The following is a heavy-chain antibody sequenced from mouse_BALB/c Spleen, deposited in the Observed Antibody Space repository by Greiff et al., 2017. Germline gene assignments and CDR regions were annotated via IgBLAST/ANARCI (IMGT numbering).Heavy chain of an antibody. CDR2: INPSSGYT. CDR1: GYTFTSYT. Sequence: VQLQESGAELARPGASVKMSCKASGYTFTSYTMHWVKQRPGQGLEWIGYINPSSGYTNYNQKFKDKATLTADKSSSTAYMQLSSLTSEDSAVYYCARLGVGDFDYWGQGTTLTVSS. V-gene: IGHV1-4*01. J-gene: IGHJ2*01. CDR3: ARLGVGDFDY. D-gene: IGHD1-3*01.